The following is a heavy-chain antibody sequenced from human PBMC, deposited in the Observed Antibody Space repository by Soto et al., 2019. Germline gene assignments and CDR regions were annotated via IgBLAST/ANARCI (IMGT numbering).Heavy chain of an antibody. Sequence: EVQLLESGGGLVQPGGSLRLSCAASGFTFSSYAMSWVRQAPGKGLEWVSAISGSGGSTYYADSVKGRFTISRDNSKNTLYMQMNSVRAEDTAVYYCAKGRRGSSGYYGTFDYWGQGTLVTVSS. D-gene: IGHD3-22*01. CDR2: ISGSGGST. V-gene: IGHV3-23*01. CDR1: GFTFSSYA. J-gene: IGHJ4*02. CDR3: AKGRRGSSGYYGTFDY.